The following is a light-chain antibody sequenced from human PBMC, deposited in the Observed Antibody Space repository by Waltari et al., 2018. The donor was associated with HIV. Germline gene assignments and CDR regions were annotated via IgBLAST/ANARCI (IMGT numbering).Light chain of an antibody. Sequence: QSALTQPASVSGFPGQSITISCTGSSSDVGGYNYVSWYQQFPGKAPTLLIFEVSNRPSWVSDRFSGSKSGNTASLTISGLQAEDEADYYCNSYATSNIVVFGGGTKVTVL. CDR2: EVS. V-gene: IGLV2-14*01. CDR1: SSDVGGYNY. J-gene: IGLJ2*01. CDR3: NSYATSNIVV.